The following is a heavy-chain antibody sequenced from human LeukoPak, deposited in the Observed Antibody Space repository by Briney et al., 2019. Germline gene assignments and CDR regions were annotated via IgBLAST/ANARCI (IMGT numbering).Heavy chain of an antibody. CDR1: GFTFSSYA. CDR2: ISDSGGST. J-gene: IGHJ4*02. Sequence: GGSLRLSCAASGFTFSSYAMSWVRQAPGKGLEWVSAISDSGGSTYYADSVKGRFTISRDNAKNTLYLQMNSLRAEDTAVYYCARPGYSSSWYQYYFDYWGQGTLVTVSS. D-gene: IGHD6-13*01. CDR3: ARPGYSSSWYQYYFDY. V-gene: IGHV3-23*01.